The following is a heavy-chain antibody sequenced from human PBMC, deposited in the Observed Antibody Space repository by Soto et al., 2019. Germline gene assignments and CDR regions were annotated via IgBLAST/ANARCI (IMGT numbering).Heavy chain of an antibody. CDR2: IYYSGST. V-gene: IGHV4-39*01. J-gene: IGHJ6*03. CDR1: GGSISSSSYY. Sequence: SETLSLTYTVSGGSISSSSYYWGWIRQPPGKGLEWIGSIYYSGSTYYNPSLKSRVTISVDTSKNQFSLKLSSVTAADTAVYYCARQPGGYSYGSYYYYYYMDVWGKGTTVTVSS. D-gene: IGHD5-18*01. CDR3: ARQPGGYSYGSYYYYYYMDV.